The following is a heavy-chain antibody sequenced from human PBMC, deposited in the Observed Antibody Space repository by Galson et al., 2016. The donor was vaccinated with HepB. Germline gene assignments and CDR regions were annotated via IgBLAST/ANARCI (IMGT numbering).Heavy chain of an antibody. CDR1: GYTFADHA. Sequence: SLRLSCASSGYTFADHAMSWVRQAPGKGLEWAGFIRSEAYGGTTEYATSVRGRFSISREDSKSTAYLQMNSLTPEDTAVYYCARRSLLDVWGHGTLVTVSS. J-gene: IGHJ4*01. V-gene: IGHV3-49*04. CDR3: ARRSLLDV. CDR2: IRSEAYGGTT.